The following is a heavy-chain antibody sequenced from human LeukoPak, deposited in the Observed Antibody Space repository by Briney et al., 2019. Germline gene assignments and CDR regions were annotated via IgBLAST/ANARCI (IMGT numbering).Heavy chain of an antibody. CDR3: ARVGNRGYSYGTLDY. CDR1: GGSVSSGSYY. CDR2: IYYSGST. J-gene: IGHJ4*02. V-gene: IGHV4-61*01. D-gene: IGHD5-18*01. Sequence: SETLSLTCTVPGGSVSSGSYYWSWLRQPPGKGLEWIGYIYYSGSTNYNPSLKSRVTISVDTSKNQFSLKLSSVTAADTAVYYCARVGNRGYSYGTLDYWGQGTLVTVPS.